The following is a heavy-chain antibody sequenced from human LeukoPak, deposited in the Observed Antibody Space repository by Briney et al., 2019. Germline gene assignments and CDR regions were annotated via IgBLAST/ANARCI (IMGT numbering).Heavy chain of an antibody. J-gene: IGHJ4*02. CDR2: IRSKTDGGTT. V-gene: IGHV3-15*01. Sequence: PGGSLRLSCAASGFTFSSYAMSWVRQAPGKGLEWVGRIRSKTDGGTTDYAAPVKGRFTISRDDSKNTLYLQLSSLKTEDTAVYYCSTAGIHWGQGTLVTVSS. D-gene: IGHD3-10*01. CDR3: STAGIH. CDR1: GFTFSSYA.